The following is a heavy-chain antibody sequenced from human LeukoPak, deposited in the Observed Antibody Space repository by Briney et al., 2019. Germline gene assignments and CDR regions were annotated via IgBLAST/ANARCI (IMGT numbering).Heavy chain of an antibody. CDR2: IWYDGSNK. CDR1: GFTFSSYG. V-gene: IGHV3-33*01. J-gene: IGHJ4*02. CDR3: ARDQDSLWPDY. Sequence: GGSLRLSCAASGFTFSSYGMHWVRQAPGKGLEWVAVIWYDGSNKYYAGSVKGRFTISRDNSKNTLYLQMNSLRAEDTAVYYCARDQDSLWPDYWGQGTLVTVSS. D-gene: IGHD2-15*01.